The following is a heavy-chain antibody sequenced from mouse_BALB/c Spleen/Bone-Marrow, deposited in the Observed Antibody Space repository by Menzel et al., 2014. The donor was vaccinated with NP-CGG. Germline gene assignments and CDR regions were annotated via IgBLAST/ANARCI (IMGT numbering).Heavy chain of an antibody. CDR3: ARDQVYYYGSSYGYFDV. CDR2: ISNLPYSI. Sequence: EVKLVESGGGLVQPGGSRKLSCAASGFTFSDYGMAWVRQAPGKGPEWVAFISNLPYSIYYADTVTGRFTISRENAKNTLYLEMSSLRSEDTAMYYCARDQVYYYGSSYGYFDVWGAGTTVTVSS. CDR1: GFTFSDYG. J-gene: IGHJ1*01. V-gene: IGHV5-15*02. D-gene: IGHD1-1*01.